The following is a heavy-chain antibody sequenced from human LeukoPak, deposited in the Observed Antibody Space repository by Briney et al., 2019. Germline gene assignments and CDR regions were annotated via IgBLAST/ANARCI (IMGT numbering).Heavy chain of an antibody. V-gene: IGHV4-4*07. CDR3: ARDVEYPNYYYYYMDV. CDR2: IYTSGST. CDR1: GGSISGYY. J-gene: IGHJ6*03. D-gene: IGHD1-1*01. Sequence: PSETLSLTCTVSGGSISGYYWSWIRQPAGKGLEWIGRIYTSGSTNYNPSLKSRVTMSVDTSKKQFSLKLISVTAADTAVYYCARDVEYPNYYYYYMDVWGKGTTVTVSS.